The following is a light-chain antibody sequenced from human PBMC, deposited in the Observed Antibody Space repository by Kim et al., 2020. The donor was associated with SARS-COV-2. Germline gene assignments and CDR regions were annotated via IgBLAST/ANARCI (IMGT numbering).Light chain of an antibody. CDR3: QQYSSSPAT. CDR1: QSVSSNY. Sequence: SPGERATLSGRASQSVSSNYLAWYQQKPGQAPRLLIYGASSRATGIPDRFSGSGSGTDFTLTITRLEPEDFAVYYCQQYSSSPATFGQRTKVEVK. V-gene: IGKV3-20*01. J-gene: IGKJ1*01. CDR2: GAS.